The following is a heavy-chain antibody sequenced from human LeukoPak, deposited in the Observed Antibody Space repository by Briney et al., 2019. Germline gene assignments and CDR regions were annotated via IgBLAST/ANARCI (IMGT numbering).Heavy chain of an antibody. CDR1: GFTFSRYA. CDR2: ISYDGSNK. J-gene: IGHJ6*03. CDR3: ARDKSVARFGELLLYYYYYMDV. D-gene: IGHD3-10*01. Sequence: GRSLRLSCAASGFTFSRYAMHWVRQAPCKGLEWVAVISYDGSNKYYADSVKGRFTISRDNSKNTLYLQMNSLRAEDTAVYYWARDKSVARFGELLLYYYYYMDVWGKGTTVTVSS. V-gene: IGHV3-30*04.